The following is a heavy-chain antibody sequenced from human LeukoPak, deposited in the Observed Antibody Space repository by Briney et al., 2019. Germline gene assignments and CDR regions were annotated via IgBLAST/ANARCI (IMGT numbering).Heavy chain of an antibody. CDR2: ISWNSGSI. D-gene: IGHD3-10*01. J-gene: IGHJ4*02. V-gene: IGHV3-9*01. Sequence: GGSLRLSCAASGFTFDDYAMHWVRQAPGKGLEWVSGISWNSGSIGYADSVKGRFTISRDNAKNSLYLQMNSLRAEDTALYYCAKALYGSGRNKYYFDYWGQGTLVTVSS. CDR1: GFTFDDYA. CDR3: AKALYGSGRNKYYFDY.